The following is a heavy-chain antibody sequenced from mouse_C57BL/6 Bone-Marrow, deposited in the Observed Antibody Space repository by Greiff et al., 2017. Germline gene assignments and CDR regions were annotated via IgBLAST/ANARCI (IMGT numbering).Heavy chain of an antibody. CDR1: GFNIKDDY. CDR3: ARYDEDY. J-gene: IGHJ2*01. Sequence: EVQLQQSGAELVRPGASVKLSCTASGFNIKDDYMHWVKQRPEQGLEWIGWIDPENGDTEYASQFQGQATIPADTSSNTAYLQLSSLTSEDSAVYFCARYDEDYGGQGTTLTVSS. CDR2: IDPENGDT. V-gene: IGHV14-4*01. D-gene: IGHD2-12*01.